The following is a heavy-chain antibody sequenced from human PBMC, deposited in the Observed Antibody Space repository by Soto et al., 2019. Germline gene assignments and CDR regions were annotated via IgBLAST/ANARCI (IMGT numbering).Heavy chain of an antibody. CDR1: GYTFTSYD. Sequence: ASVKVSCKASGYTFTSYDINWVRQATGQGLEWMGWMNPNSGNTDYAQKFQGRVTMTRNTSISTAYMELSSLRSEDTAVYYCARGLKSSSAFDYWGQGTLVTVSS. J-gene: IGHJ4*02. D-gene: IGHD6-6*01. CDR3: ARGLKSSSAFDY. V-gene: IGHV1-8*02. CDR2: MNPNSGNT.